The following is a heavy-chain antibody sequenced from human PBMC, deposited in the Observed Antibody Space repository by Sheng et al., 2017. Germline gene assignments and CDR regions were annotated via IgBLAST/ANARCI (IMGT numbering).Heavy chain of an antibody. D-gene: IGHD5-18*01. J-gene: IGHJ6*03. V-gene: IGHV3-53*02. CDR2: IYSGGST. CDR1: GFTVSSNY. Sequence: EVQLVETGGGLIQPGGSLRLSCAASGFTVSSNYMSWVRQAPGKGLEWVSVIYSGGSTYYADSVKGRFTISRDNSKNTLYLQMNSLRAEDTAVYYCARGDTAQGYYYYMDVWGKGTTVTVSS. CDR3: ARGDTAQGYYYYMDV.